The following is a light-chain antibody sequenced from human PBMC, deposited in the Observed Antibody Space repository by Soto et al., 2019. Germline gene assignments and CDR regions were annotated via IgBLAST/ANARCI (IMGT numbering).Light chain of an antibody. CDR1: QSVSSN. CDR3: QQYNNWPRT. Sequence: EVVMTQSPDTLSVSPGERATLSCRASQSVSSNLAWYQQKLGQAPRLLIYGASTRATGIPARFSGSGSGTEFTLTTSSLQSEDFATYYCQQYNNWPRTFGQGTKVDIK. CDR2: GAS. V-gene: IGKV3-15*01. J-gene: IGKJ1*01.